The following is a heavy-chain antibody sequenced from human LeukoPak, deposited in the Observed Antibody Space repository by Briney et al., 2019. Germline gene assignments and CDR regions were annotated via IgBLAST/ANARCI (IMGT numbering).Heavy chain of an antibody. D-gene: IGHD2-2*01. V-gene: IGHV3-21*01. CDR3: ARDIPDIVVVLAAIDY. J-gene: IGHJ4*02. CDR2: ISSSSSYI. CDR1: GFTFSSYS. Sequence: GGSLRLSCAASGFTFSSYSMNWVRQAPGKGLEWVSSISSSSSYIYYADSVKGRFTISRDNAKNSLYLQMNSLRAEDTAVYYCARDIPDIVVVLAAIDYWGQGTLVTVSS.